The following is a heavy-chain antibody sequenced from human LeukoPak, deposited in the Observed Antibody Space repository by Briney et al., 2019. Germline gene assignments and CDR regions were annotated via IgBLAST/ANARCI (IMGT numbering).Heavy chain of an antibody. CDR1: GGSISSSSYY. Sequence: PSETLSLTCTVSGGSISSSSYYWGWIRQPPGKGLEWIGSIYYSGSTYYNPSLKSRVTISVDTSKNQFSLKLSSVTAADTAVYYCARGPTPYSSSNYFQHWGQGTLVTVSS. J-gene: IGHJ1*01. CDR2: IYYSGST. D-gene: IGHD6-13*01. CDR3: ARGPTPYSSSNYFQH. V-gene: IGHV4-39*01.